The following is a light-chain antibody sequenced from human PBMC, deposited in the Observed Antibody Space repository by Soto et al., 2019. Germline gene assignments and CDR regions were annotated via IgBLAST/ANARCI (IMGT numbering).Light chain of an antibody. J-gene: IGKJ4*01. CDR1: QSISSW. CDR3: QQANSFPLT. V-gene: IGKV1-12*01. CDR2: AAS. Sequence: DIQMNQSPSTLSASVGDRVTITCRASQSISSWLAWYQQKPGKAPKLPIYAASSLQSGVPSRFSGSGSGTDFTLTISSLQPEDFATYYCQQANSFPLTFGGGTKVDIK.